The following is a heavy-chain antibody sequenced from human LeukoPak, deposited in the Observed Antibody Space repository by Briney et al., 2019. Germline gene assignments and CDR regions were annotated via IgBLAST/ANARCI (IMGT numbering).Heavy chain of an antibody. J-gene: IGHJ4*02. Sequence: PGGSLRLSCAASGFTFGNHYMDWVRQAPGKGLEWVGRIRTKANSYTTEYAASVKGRFTISRDDSKNSLYLQMNSLKTEDTAVYHCARDSAAAGDYWGQGTLVTVSS. CDR2: IRTKANSYTT. D-gene: IGHD6-13*01. CDR3: ARDSAAAGDY. V-gene: IGHV3-72*01. CDR1: GFTFGNHY.